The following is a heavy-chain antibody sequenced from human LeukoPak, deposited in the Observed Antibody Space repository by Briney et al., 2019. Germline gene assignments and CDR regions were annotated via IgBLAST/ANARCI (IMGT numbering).Heavy chain of an antibody. V-gene: IGHV1-2*02. J-gene: IGHJ4*02. CDR2: INPNSGGT. CDR3: ARDRGYYYDSSGYAY. CDR1: GYTFTGYY. D-gene: IGHD3-22*01. Sequence: ASVKVSCKASGYTFTGYYMHWVRQAPGQGLEWMGWINPNSGGTNYAQKFQGRVTMTRDTSISTAYMELSRLRSDDTAVYYCARDRGYYYDSSGYAYWGQGTLVTVSS.